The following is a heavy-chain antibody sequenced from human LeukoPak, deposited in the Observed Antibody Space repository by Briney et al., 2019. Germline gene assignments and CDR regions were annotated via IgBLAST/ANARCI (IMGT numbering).Heavy chain of an antibody. V-gene: IGHV5-51*01. J-gene: IGHJ4*02. Sequence: GESLKIPCHGSGYSFTSFWIGWVRQMPGKGLEWMGIIFPSDSDTRYSPSFQGQVTISADKSITTAYLQWSSLKASDTAMYYCATVPGYWGQGTLVTVSS. CDR3: ATVPGY. CDR1: GYSFTSFW. CDR2: IFPSDSDT. D-gene: IGHD6-19*01.